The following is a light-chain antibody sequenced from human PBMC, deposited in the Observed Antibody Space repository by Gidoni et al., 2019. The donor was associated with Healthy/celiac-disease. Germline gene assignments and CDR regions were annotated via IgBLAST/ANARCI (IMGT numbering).Light chain of an antibody. CDR2: DAS. J-gene: IGKJ5*01. CDR3: QQRSNWPPSIT. V-gene: IGKV3-11*01. CDR1: QSVSSY. Sequence: DIVLTQSPATLSLSPGERATLSCRASQSVSSYLAWYQQKPGQAPRLLIYDASNRATGIPARFSGSGSGTDFTLTISSLEPEEFAVYYCQQRSNWPPSITFGQGTRLEIK.